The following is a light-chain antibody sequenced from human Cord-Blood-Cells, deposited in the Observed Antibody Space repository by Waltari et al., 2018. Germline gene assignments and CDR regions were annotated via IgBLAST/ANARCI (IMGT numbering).Light chain of an antibody. V-gene: IGLV2-14*03. CDR3: SSYTSSLYV. J-gene: IGLJ1*01. CDR1: SSDVGGYNY. Sequence: QSALTQPASVAGSPGQSITIPCTGTSSDVGGYNYVSWYQQHPGKAPKLMIYDCSNRPSGVSNRFSGSKYGNTASLTISGLQAEDEADYYCSSYTSSLYVFGTGTKVTVL. CDR2: DCS.